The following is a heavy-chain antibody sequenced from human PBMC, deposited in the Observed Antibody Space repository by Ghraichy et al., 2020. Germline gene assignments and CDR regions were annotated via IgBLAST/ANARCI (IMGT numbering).Heavy chain of an antibody. D-gene: IGHD3-10*01. J-gene: IGHJ4*02. CDR3: ARLWFGEWTFDY. CDR1: GFTFSSYS. Sequence: GVLNISCAASGFTFSSYSMHWVRQAPGKGLEWVSSISIRSSSIYYADSVKGRFTISRDNAKNSLYLQMNSLRAEDTAIYYCARLWFGEWTFDYWGQGTLVTVSS. CDR2: ISIRSSSI. V-gene: IGHV3-21*01.